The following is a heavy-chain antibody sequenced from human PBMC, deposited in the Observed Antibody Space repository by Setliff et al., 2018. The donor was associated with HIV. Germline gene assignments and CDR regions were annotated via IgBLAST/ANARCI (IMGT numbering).Heavy chain of an antibody. CDR1: TFTFTDYI. J-gene: IGHJ4*02. D-gene: IGHD3-10*01. Sequence: ASVKVSCKVSTFTFTDYILYWVRQAPGQTLEWMGQIYPKNGETVYAEKFYGRLTITADTSADTTYLELTSLRSDDTAVYYCVTLWLLYYDFWGQGTLVTVSS. V-gene: IGHV1-69-2*01. CDR2: IYPKNGET. CDR3: VTLWLLYYDF.